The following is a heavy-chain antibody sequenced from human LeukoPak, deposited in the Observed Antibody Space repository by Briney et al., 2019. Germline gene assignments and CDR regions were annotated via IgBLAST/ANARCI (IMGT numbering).Heavy chain of an antibody. J-gene: IGHJ4*02. CDR2: INPNSGVT. CDR1: GYTFTGHN. V-gene: IGHV1-2*02. D-gene: IGHD6-13*01. CDR3: ARGIPAAGTFDY. Sequence: ASVKVSCKASGYTFTGHNMHWVRQAPGQGLEWMGWINPNSGVTNYAQNFQGRVTMTRDTSISTAYMDLSRLRSDDTAVYYCARGIPAAGTFDYWGQGSLVTVSS.